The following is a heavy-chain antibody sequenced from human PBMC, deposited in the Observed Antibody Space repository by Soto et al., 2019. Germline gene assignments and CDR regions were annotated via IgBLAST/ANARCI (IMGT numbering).Heavy chain of an antibody. CDR2: ISWNSGSI. D-gene: IGHD3-3*01. Sequence: EVQLVESGGGLVQPGRSLRLSCAASGFTFDDYAMHWVRQAPGKGLEWVSGISWNSGSIGYADSVKGRFTISRDNAKNSLYLQMNSLRAEDTALYYCANGPRERELEWLLYSDTPFDCWGQGTLVTVSS. CDR1: GFTFDDYA. CDR3: ANGPRERELEWLLYSDTPFDC. J-gene: IGHJ4*02. V-gene: IGHV3-9*01.